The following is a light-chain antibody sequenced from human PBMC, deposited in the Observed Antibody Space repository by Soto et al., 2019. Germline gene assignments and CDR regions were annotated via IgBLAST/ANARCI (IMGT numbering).Light chain of an antibody. V-gene: IGLV2-14*01. CDR1: SSDVGGYNY. CDR3: SSYTIITTLV. Sequence: QSALTQPASVSGSPGQSITISCTGTSSDVGGYNYVSWYQQHPGKAPKLMIYEVSNRPSGVSNRFSGSKSGNTASLTISGLQAEDGADYYCSSYTIITTLVFGGGTKVTVL. J-gene: IGLJ3*02. CDR2: EVS.